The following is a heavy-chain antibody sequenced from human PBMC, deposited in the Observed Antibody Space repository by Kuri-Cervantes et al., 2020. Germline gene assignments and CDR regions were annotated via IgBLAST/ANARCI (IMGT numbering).Heavy chain of an antibody. CDR3: ARGRGVKYDFWSGYHDDAFDI. J-gene: IGHJ3*02. Sequence: ESLKISCAASGFTFSDYYMSWIRQAPGKGLEWIGEINHSGSTNYNPSLKSRVAISVDTSKNQFSLKLSSVTAADTAVYYCARGRGVKYDFWSGYHDDAFDIWGQGTMVTVSS. CDR2: INHSGST. V-gene: IGHV4-34*01. D-gene: IGHD3-3*01. CDR1: GFTFSDYY.